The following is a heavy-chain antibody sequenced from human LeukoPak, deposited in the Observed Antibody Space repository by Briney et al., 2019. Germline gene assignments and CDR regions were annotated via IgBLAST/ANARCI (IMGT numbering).Heavy chain of an antibody. CDR3: AKDDRIQTRRYSYNY. J-gene: IGHJ4*02. CDR1: GFTFSSYG. Sequence: GGSLRLSCAASGFTFSSYGMHWVRQAPGTGLEWVAFIRSDGSNKNYADSVKGRFTISRDNSMNTLYLQMNSLRAEDTAVYYCAKDDRIQTRRYSYNYWGQGTLVTVSS. CDR2: IRSDGSNK. V-gene: IGHV3-30*02. D-gene: IGHD5-18*01.